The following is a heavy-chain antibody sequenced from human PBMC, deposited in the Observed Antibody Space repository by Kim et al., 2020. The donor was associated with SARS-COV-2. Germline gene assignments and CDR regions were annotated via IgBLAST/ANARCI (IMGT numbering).Heavy chain of an antibody. V-gene: IGHV3-30*04. CDR3: ARDPPDTAIGFDY. D-gene: IGHD5-18*01. J-gene: IGHJ4*02. CDR2: ISYDGSNK. Sequence: GGSLRLSCAASGFTFSSYAMHWVRQAPGKGLEWVAVISYDGSNKYYADSVKGRFTISRDNSKNTLYLQMNSLRAEDTAVYYCARDPPDTAIGFDYWGQGTLVTVSS. CDR1: GFTFSSYA.